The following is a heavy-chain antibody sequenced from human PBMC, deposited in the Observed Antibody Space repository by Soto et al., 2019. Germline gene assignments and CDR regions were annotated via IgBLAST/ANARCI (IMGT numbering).Heavy chain of an antibody. Sequence: QVQLQESGPGLVKPSETLSLTCTVSGGSISSYYWSWIRQPPGKGLEWIGYIYYSGSTNYNPSLKSRVPISVDTSKCRFSLKLRSVTAADTAVYSCARFNWYFDLWGRGTLVTVSS. CDR2: IYYSGST. V-gene: IGHV4-59*08. CDR3: ARFNWYFDL. J-gene: IGHJ2*01. CDR1: GGSISSYY.